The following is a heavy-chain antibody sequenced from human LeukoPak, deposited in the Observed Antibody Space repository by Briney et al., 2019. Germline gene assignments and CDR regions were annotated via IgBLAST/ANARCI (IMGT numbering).Heavy chain of an antibody. V-gene: IGHV3-74*01. CDR3: ARDVRRRGGYEALDS. CDR1: GFTFRNYW. Sequence: GGSLRLSCAASGFTFRNYWMYWVRHAPGKGLVWVSRINSDGSATSYADFGKGRFTISRDNAKNTLYLQMNSLRAEDTAVHYGARDVRRRGGYEALDSWGQGSLVTVSS. J-gene: IGHJ4*02. CDR2: INSDGSAT. D-gene: IGHD5-12*01.